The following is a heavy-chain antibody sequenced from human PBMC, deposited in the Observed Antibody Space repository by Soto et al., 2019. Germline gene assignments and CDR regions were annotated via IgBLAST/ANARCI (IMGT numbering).Heavy chain of an antibody. V-gene: IGHV4-59*01. CDR2: IYYSGST. J-gene: IGHJ6*02. D-gene: IGHD6-13*01. CDR1: GGSISSYY. CDR3: ARAGLDSSSWYKPYYYYYYGMDV. Sequence: PSETLSLTCTVSGGSISSYYWSWIRQPPGKGLEWIGYIYYSGSTNYNPSLKSRVTISVDTSKNQFSLKLSSVTAADTAVYYCARAGLDSSSWYKPYYYYYYGMDVWGQVTTVTVS.